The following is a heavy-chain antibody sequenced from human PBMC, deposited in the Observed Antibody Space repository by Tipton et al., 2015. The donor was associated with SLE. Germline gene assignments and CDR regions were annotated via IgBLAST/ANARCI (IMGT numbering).Heavy chain of an antibody. Sequence: TLSLTCAVSGGSINSYNWWTWVRQPPGKGLEWIGEIYHSGSTNYNPSLKSRVTISVDTSKNQFSLRLSSVTAADTAVYYCARDQPPMDWGQGTLVTVSS. CDR3: ARDQPPMD. D-gene: IGHD3-10*01. J-gene: IGHJ4*02. V-gene: IGHV4-4*02. CDR1: GGSINSYNW. CDR2: IYHSGST.